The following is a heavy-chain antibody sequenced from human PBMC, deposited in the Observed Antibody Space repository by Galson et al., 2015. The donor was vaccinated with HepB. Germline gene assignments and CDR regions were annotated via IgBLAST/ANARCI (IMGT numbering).Heavy chain of an antibody. CDR2: FDPEDGET. Sequence: SVKVSCKVSGYTLTELSMHWVRQAPGKGLEWMGGFDPEDGETIYAQKFQGRVTMTEDTSTDTAYMELSSLRSEDTAVYYCATVEYSGYVFDYWGQGTLVTVSS. CDR1: GYTLTELS. D-gene: IGHD5-12*01. V-gene: IGHV1-24*01. CDR3: ATVEYSGYVFDY. J-gene: IGHJ4*02.